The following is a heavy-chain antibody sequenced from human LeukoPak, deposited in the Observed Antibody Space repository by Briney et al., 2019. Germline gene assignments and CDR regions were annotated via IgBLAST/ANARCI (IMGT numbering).Heavy chain of an antibody. CDR1: GGAFSSYA. J-gene: IGHJ4*02. CDR2: IIPILGIA. Sequence: SVKVSCKASGGAFSSYAISWVRQAPGQGLEWMGRIIPILGIANYAQKFQGRVTITADKSTSTAYMELSSLRSEDTAVYYCARGYYDNSGPDYWGQGTLVTVSS. D-gene: IGHD3-22*01. CDR3: ARGYYDNSGPDY. V-gene: IGHV1-69*04.